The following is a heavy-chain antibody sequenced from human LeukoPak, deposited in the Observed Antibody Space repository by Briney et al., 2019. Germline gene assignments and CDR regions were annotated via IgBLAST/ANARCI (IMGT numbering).Heavy chain of an antibody. V-gene: IGHV3-30*02. CDR2: IRYDGSNK. Sequence: GGSLRLSCAASGFTFSSYGMHWVRQAPGKGLEWVAFIRYDGSNKYYADSVKGRFTISRDNSKNTLYLQMNSLRAEDTAVYYCAEMSTGTTKRGYYYYYMDVWGKGTTVTVSS. CDR1: GFTFSSYG. D-gene: IGHD1-1*01. J-gene: IGHJ6*03. CDR3: AEMSTGTTKRGYYYYYMDV.